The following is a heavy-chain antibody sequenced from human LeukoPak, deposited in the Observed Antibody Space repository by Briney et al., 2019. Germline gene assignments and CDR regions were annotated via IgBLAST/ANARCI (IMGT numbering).Heavy chain of an antibody. J-gene: IGHJ4*02. CDR3: AKAYSSSWYRSFDY. CDR2: ISGSGGST. Sequence: GGSLSLSCAASGFTFSSYAMSWVSQAPGKGLEWVSAISGSGGSTYYADSVKGRFTISRDNSKNTLYLQMNSLRAEDTAVYYCAKAYSSSWYRSFDYWGQGTLVTVSS. CDR1: GFTFSSYA. V-gene: IGHV3-23*01. D-gene: IGHD6-13*01.